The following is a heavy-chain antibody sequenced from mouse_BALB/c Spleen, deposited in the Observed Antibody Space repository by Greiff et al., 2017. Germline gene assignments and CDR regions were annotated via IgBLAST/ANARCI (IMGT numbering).Heavy chain of an antibody. CDR1: GFALTGYG. CDR2: IWGDGST. V-gene: IGHV2-6-7*01. J-gene: IGHJ3*01. CDR3: ARDGDLWSLAY. Sequence: VQLQQSGPGLVAPSQTLSITCTVSGFALTGYGVNWVRQPPGKGLEWLGMIWGDGSTDYNSALKSRLSTSKDNSKSQVFLKMNSLQTDDTARYYCARDGDLWSLAYWGQGTLVTGSA. D-gene: IGHD1-1*02.